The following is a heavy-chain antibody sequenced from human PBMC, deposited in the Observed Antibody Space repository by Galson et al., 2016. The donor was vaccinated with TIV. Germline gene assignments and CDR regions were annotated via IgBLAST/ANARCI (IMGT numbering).Heavy chain of an antibody. CDR1: GGSISSYF. CDR3: ARDGVINPRVPEY. D-gene: IGHD3-22*01. J-gene: IGHJ4*01. V-gene: IGHV4-59*01. Sequence: LSLTCTVSGGSISSYFWSWIRQSPGKGLEWIGHIYYSGTTDYNPSLKSRVSISIDSSKKQFSLRLTSVTAADTAVYYCARDGVINPRVPEYWGQGALVTVSP. CDR2: IYYSGTT.